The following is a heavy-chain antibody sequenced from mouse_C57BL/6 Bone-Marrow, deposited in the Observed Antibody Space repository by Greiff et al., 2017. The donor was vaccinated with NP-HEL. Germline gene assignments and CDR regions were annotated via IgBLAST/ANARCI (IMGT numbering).Heavy chain of an antibody. J-gene: IGHJ1*03. CDR2: IYPGSGNT. V-gene: IGHV1-76*01. CDR1: GYTFTDYY. CDR3: ARDDSNYYPWYFGV. Sequence: QVQLQQSGAELVRPGASVKLSCKASGYTFTDYYINWVKQRPGQGLEWIARIYPGSGNTYYNEKFKGKATLTAEKSSSTAYMQLSSLTSEDSAVYFCARDDSNYYPWYFGVWGTGTTVTVSS. D-gene: IGHD2-5*01.